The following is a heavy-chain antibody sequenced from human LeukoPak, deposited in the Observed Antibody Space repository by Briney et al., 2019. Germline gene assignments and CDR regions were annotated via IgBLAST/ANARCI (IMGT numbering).Heavy chain of an antibody. V-gene: IGHV3-30*02. CDR2: IRPDGDNK. CDR1: GFTFSSYG. D-gene: IGHD3-10*01. CDR3: ARARRSGGITLIRGVKDRGWFDS. J-gene: IGHJ5*01. Sequence: GGSLRLSCAASGFTFSSYGMHWVRQTPGKGLEWVAFIRPDGDNKYYADSVKGRFTISRDNSKNTLYLQMNSLRAEDTVVHYCARARRSGGITLIRGVKDRGWFDSWGQGTLVTVSS.